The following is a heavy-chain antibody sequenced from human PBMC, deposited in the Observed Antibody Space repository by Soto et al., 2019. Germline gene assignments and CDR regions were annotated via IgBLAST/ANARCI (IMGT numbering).Heavy chain of an antibody. D-gene: IGHD3-9*01. CDR1: GFTVSSNY. CDR3: ARGNLTGWAYYYYYYMDV. J-gene: IGHJ6*03. Sequence: GGSLRLSCAASGFTVSSNYMSWVRQAPGKGLEWVSVIYSGGSTYYADSVKGRFTISRHNSKNTLYLQMNSLRAEDTAVYYCARGNLTGWAYYYYYYMDVWGKGTTVTVSS. CDR2: IYSGGST. V-gene: IGHV3-53*04.